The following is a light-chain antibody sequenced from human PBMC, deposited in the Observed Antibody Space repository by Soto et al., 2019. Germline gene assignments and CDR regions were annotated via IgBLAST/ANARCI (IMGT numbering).Light chain of an antibody. CDR2: GAS. J-gene: IGKJ5*01. CDR1: QSVSSSY. V-gene: IGKV3-20*01. CDR3: QQYGNSPIP. Sequence: EIGLTQSPGTLSLTQGERATISCRASQSVSSSYLAWYQQKPGQAPRLLIYGASSRATGIPDRFSGSGSGTDFTLTISSLEPEDFAVYYCQQYGNSPIPFGQVTRLAIK.